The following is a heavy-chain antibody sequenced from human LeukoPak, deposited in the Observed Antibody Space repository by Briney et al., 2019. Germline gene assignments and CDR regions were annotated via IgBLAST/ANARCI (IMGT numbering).Heavy chain of an antibody. CDR3: ARELSGTTSYYFDY. CDR1: GFTFSNSG. J-gene: IGHJ4*02. CDR2: INQDGSEK. Sequence: GGSLRLSCAASGFTFSNSGMSWVRQAPGKGLEWVANINQDGSEKNCVDSVKGRFTISRDNAKNSLYLQMNSLRVEDTAVYYCARELSGTTSYYFDYWGQGTLVTVSS. D-gene: IGHD1-7*01. V-gene: IGHV3-7*01.